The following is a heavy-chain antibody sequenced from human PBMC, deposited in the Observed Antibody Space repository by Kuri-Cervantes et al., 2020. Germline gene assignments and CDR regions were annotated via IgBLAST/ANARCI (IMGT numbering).Heavy chain of an antibody. Sequence: GGSLRLSCTASGFTFSSYGMHWVRQAPGKGLEWVAVISYDGSNKYYADSVKGRFTISRDNSKNTLYLQMNSLRAEDTAVYYCARGYGDYVGWFDPWGQGTLVTVSS. V-gene: IGHV3-33*05. J-gene: IGHJ5*02. D-gene: IGHD4-17*01. CDR2: ISYDGSNK. CDR3: ARGYGDYVGWFDP. CDR1: GFTFSSYG.